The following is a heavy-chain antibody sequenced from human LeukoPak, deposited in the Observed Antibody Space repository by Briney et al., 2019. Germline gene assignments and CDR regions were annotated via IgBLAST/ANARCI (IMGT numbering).Heavy chain of an antibody. CDR3: ARVRGAGLQYYYMDV. D-gene: IGHD1-26*01. V-gene: IGHV3-48*01. Sequence: GGSLRLPCATSGFTFSSYSMNWVRQAPGKGLEWVSYITTRSATYYTDSVKGRFTISRDNAKDSVYLQMNSLRADDTAVYYCARVRGAGLQYYYMDVWGKGTTVTVSS. CDR1: GFTFSSYS. CDR2: ITTRSAT. J-gene: IGHJ6*03.